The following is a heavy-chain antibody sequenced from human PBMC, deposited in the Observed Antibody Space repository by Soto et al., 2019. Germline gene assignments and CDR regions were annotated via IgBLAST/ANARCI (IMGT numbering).Heavy chain of an antibody. D-gene: IGHD6-13*01. Sequence: GGSLRLSCAASGFTFSSYAMSWVRQAPGKGLEWVSAISGSGGSTYYADSVKGRFTISRDNSKNTPYLQMNSLRDEDTAVYYCAKPLHYIASAGLFDYWGQGTLVTVSS. CDR2: ISGSGGST. CDR1: GFTFSSYA. J-gene: IGHJ4*02. CDR3: AKPLHYIASAGLFDY. V-gene: IGHV3-23*01.